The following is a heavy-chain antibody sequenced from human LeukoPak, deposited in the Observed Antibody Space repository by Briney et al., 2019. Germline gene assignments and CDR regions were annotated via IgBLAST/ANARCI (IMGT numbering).Heavy chain of an antibody. Sequence: GGSLRLACAVSGITLSYYGMSWVRHAPGKGLEWVAGISDSGGRTKYADSVKGRFTISRDNSKNTLYLQMNSLRAEDTAVYFCAKRGVVIRVILVGFYKEAYYFDSWGQGALVTVSS. CDR2: ISDSGGRT. CDR1: GITLSYYG. CDR3: AKRGVVIRVILVGFYKEAYYFDS. V-gene: IGHV3-23*01. J-gene: IGHJ4*02. D-gene: IGHD3-22*01.